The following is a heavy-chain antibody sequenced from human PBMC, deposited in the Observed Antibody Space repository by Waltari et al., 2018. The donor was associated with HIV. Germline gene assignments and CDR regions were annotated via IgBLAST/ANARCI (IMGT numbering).Heavy chain of an antibody. D-gene: IGHD2-2*01. CDR2: INQRGRT. CDR1: GGSFSCYY. Sequence: QVQLQQWGAGLLKPSDTLSLTFAVYGGSFSCYYCIWIRQPRGKGLEGNGEINQRGRTKNNPTRKSRETISVETSKKQVSRKLSSVTAAETAVYDCARGRRYQVPQRDAMEKWGKGTMVTVCS. J-gene: IGHJ3*01. CDR3: ARGRRYQVPQRDAMEK. V-gene: IGHV4-34*04.